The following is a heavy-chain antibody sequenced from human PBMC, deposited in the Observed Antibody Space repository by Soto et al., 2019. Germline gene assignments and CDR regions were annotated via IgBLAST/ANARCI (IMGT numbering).Heavy chain of an antibody. CDR1: GYSFTTYW. Sequence: GESLKISCKGPGYSFTTYWIAWVRQMPGKGLEWVGIIYPGGSDTRYSPSFEGHVTISVDKSISTAFLQWNSLKASDNAIYYCARHSTSAPKDYWGQGSLVTVSS. V-gene: IGHV5-51*01. CDR3: ARHSTSAPKDY. CDR2: IYPGGSDT. J-gene: IGHJ4*01. D-gene: IGHD3-10*01.